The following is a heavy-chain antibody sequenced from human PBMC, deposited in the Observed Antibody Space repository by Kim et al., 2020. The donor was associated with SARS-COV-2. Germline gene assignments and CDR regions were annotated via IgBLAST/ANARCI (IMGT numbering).Heavy chain of an antibody. V-gene: IGHV1-8*01. D-gene: IGHD4-17*01. J-gene: IGHJ3*02. CDR3: AGVDYGDSLDAFDI. Sequence: AQKFQGRVTMTRNTSISTAYMELSSLRSEDTAVYYCAGVDYGDSLDAFDIWGQGTMVTVSS.